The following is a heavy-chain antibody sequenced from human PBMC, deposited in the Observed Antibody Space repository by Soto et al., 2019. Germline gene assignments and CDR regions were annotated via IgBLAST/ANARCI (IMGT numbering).Heavy chain of an antibody. CDR2: ISGTGGSA. V-gene: IGHV3-23*01. CDR1: GLSFSNYA. J-gene: IGHJ3*01. CDR3: VKEGGGWYSRGSFDF. Sequence: GGSLRLSCAASGLSFSNYAMNWVRQAPGKGLEWVSVISGTGGSADYADSVKGRFNISRDNSKNTLYLQMNSLRAEDTAIYYCVKEGGGWYSRGSFDFWGRGTMVTVSS. D-gene: IGHD6-19*01.